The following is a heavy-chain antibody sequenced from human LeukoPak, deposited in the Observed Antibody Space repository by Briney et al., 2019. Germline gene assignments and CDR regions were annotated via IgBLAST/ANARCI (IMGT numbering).Heavy chain of an antibody. CDR1: GFTFSSYE. J-gene: IGHJ4*02. Sequence: QPGGSLRLSCAASGFTFSSYEMNWVRQAPGKGLEWVAVIWYDGSNKYYADSVKGRFTISRDNSKNTLYLQMNSLRAEDTAVYYCATSGSYYRFEYWGQGTLVTVSS. V-gene: IGHV3-33*08. CDR3: ATSGSYYRFEY. CDR2: IWYDGSNK. D-gene: IGHD1-26*01.